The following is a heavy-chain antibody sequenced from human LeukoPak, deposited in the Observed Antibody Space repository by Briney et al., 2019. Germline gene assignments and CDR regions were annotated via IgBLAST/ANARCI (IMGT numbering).Heavy chain of an antibody. D-gene: IGHD4-23*01. CDR1: GFTFSSYS. CDR3: ARGRNSPIAPLDY. CDR2: ISSSSSTI. J-gene: IGHJ4*02. V-gene: IGHV3-48*01. Sequence: PGGSLRLSCAASGFTFSSYSMNWVRQAPGKGLEWVSYISSSSSTIYYADSVKGRFTISRDNAKNSLYLQMNSLRAEDTAVYYCARGRNSPIAPLDYWGQGTLVTVSS.